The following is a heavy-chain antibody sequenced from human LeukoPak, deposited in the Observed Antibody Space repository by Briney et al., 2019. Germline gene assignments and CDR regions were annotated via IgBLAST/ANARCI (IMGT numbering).Heavy chain of an antibody. CDR3: ARRGGGGGDYDFDY. V-gene: IGHV1-18*01. CDR1: GYTFTSYG. Sequence: GAPVKVSCKASGYTFTSYGISWVRQALGQGLEWMGWISAYNGNTNYAQKLQGRVTMTTDTSTSTAYMELRSLRSDDTAVYYCARRGGGGGDYDFDYWGQGTLVTVSS. CDR2: ISAYNGNT. J-gene: IGHJ4*02. D-gene: IGHD2-21*02.